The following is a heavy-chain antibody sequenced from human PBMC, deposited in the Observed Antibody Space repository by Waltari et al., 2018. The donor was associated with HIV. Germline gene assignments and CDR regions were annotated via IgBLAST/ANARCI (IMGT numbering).Heavy chain of an antibody. V-gene: IGHV3-9*01. Sequence: EVQLVESGGGLVQPGRSLSLSCAASGFTFDDYAMHWVRQVSGKGLEWVSGISWNSDSTGYADSVKGRFTISRDNAKTSLYLQMNSLRTEDTALYYCTKAESFFHPPDYWGQGTLVTVSS. J-gene: IGHJ4*02. D-gene: IGHD3-10*01. CDR2: ISWNSDST. CDR3: TKAESFFHPPDY. CDR1: GFTFDDYA.